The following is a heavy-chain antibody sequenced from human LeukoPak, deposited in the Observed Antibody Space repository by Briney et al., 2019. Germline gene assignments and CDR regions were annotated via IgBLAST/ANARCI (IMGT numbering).Heavy chain of an antibody. J-gene: IGHJ6*02. Sequence: GGSPRLSCTVSGFTFGDHAMSWVRQAPGKGLEWVGSIRSKTYGGTTEYAASVKGRFIISRDDSTSIAYLQMNSLKTEDTAVYYCTRGPIQLWLYHGMDVWGQGTTVTVSS. CDR1: GFTFGDHA. D-gene: IGHD5-18*01. CDR3: TRGPIQLWLYHGMDV. CDR2: IRSKTYGGTT. V-gene: IGHV3-49*04.